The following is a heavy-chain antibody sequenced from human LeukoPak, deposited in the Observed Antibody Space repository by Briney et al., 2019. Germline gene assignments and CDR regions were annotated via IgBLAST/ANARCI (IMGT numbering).Heavy chain of an antibody. D-gene: IGHD5-24*01. CDR2: IYSGGGT. CDR3: AREGMGYFDY. V-gene: IGHV3-66*01. CDR1: GFTVSSNY. J-gene: IGHJ4*02. Sequence: PGGSLRLSCAASGFTVSSNYMNWVRQAPGKGLDWVSIIYSGGGTHYADSVKGRFTISRDDSKNTLYLQMSSLRAEDTAVYYCAREGMGYFDYWGQGTLVTVSS.